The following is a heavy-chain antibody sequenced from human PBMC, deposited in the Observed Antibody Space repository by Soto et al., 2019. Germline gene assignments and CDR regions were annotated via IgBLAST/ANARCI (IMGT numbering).Heavy chain of an antibody. CDR1: GFTFSNYG. CDR3: ATATCYCTKGVGFSNGFDS. D-gene: IGHD2-8*01. Sequence: QVQLVESGGGVVQPGRSLRLSCAASGFTFSNYGIHWVRQAPGKGLEWVAVISYDGNNKYYADSVEGRFTISRDNSKNTVDLQMNSLRDEDTAMYDCATATCYCTKGVGFSNGFDSWGQGTLVTVSS. CDR2: ISYDGNNK. V-gene: IGHV3-30*03. J-gene: IGHJ5*01.